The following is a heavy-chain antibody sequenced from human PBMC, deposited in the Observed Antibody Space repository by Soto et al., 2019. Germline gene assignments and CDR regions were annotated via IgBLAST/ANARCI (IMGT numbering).Heavy chain of an antibody. CDR2: IYWDDDK. Sequence: GPTLVNPTQTLRLNFTFSGFSPHTSGVGVGLIRQPPGKALEWLALIYWDDDKRYSTSLKSRLTITKDTSKNQVVLTMTNMDPVDTATYYCAKWNSSGWYVHWGQRTLVTVSS. V-gene: IGHV2-5*02. D-gene: IGHD6-19*01. J-gene: IGHJ5*02. CDR1: GFSPHTSGVG. CDR3: AKWNSSGWYVH.